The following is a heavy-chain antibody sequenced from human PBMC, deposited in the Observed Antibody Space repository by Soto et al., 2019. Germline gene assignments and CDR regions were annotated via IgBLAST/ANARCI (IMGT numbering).Heavy chain of an antibody. D-gene: IGHD3-16*01. Sequence: GGSLRLSCAASGFTFSDYYMSWIRQAPGKGLECVSYISSSGSNIYYADSVKGRFTISRDNAKNSLYLQMNSLRAEDTAVYYCARVRKSYSTYDWGYFDYLGLGTLVTVSS. CDR1: GFTFSDYY. V-gene: IGHV3-11*01. CDR3: ARVRKSYSTYDWGYFDY. CDR2: ISSSGSNI. J-gene: IGHJ4*02.